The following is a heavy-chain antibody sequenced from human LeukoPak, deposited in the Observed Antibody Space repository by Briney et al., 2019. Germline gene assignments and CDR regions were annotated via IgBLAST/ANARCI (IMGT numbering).Heavy chain of an antibody. J-gene: IGHJ4*02. CDR2: IYSGGTT. CDR1: GFTVSSNY. Sequence: GGSLRLSCAASGFTVSSNYMSWVRRAPGKGLEWVSVIYSGGTTYYADSVKGRFTISRDNSKNTLYLLMNSLRAEDTAVYYCARGAPLDYWGQGTLVTVSS. V-gene: IGHV3-53*01. CDR3: ARGAPLDY.